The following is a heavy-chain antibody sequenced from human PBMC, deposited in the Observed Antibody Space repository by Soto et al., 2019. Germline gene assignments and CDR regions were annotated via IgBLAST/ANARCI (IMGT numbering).Heavy chain of an antibody. CDR2: IYYDGGT. J-gene: IGHJ3*01. D-gene: IGHD6-13*01. CDR1: GDSVTSATYY. CDR3: ARVLPGIAAAYDAFDV. Sequence: PSETLSLTCTVSGDSVTSATYYWSWIRQPPGKGLEWIGYIYYDGGTTYNSSLKSRVTISTDTSRSQLSLQLTSAAPAATAVYYCARVLPGIAAAYDAFDVWGQGTMVTVSS. V-gene: IGHV4-61*01.